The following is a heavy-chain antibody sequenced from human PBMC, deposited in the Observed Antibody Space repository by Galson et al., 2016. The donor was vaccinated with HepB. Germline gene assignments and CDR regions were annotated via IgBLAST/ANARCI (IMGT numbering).Heavy chain of an antibody. J-gene: IGHJ2*01. Sequence: SLRLSCAASGFTFSSYAMTWVRQAPGKGLEWVSGISGSGDSAYYGDSVKGRFSISRDNSTKTLYLQMNSLRADDTAVYFCAKDQTTYDPGWYFDIWGRGTLVTVSS. D-gene: IGHD3-3*01. CDR1: GFTFSSYA. CDR2: ISGSGDSA. CDR3: AKDQTTYDPGWYFDI. V-gene: IGHV3-23*01.